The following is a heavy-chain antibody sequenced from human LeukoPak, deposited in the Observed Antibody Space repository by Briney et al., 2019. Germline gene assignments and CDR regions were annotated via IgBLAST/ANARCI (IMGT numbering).Heavy chain of an antibody. D-gene: IGHD1-26*01. V-gene: IGHV3-48*03. CDR2: ISSSGSTI. CDR3: ARDPYSGSYGADYYYYMDV. J-gene: IGHJ6*03. CDR1: GFTFSSYD. Sequence: GGSLRLSCAASGFTFSSYDMTWVRQAPGKGLERVSYISSSGSTIYYADSVKGRFTISRDNAKSSLYLQMNSLRAEDTAVYYCARDPYSGSYGADYYYYMDVWGKGTTVTISS.